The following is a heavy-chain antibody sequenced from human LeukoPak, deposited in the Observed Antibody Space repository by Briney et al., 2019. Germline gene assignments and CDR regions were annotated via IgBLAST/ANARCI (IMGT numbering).Heavy chain of an antibody. CDR1: GFTFSSYA. Sequence: GASLRLSCAASGFTFSSYAMSWVRQAPGKGLEWVSAISGSGGSTYYADSVKGRFTISRDNSKNTLYLQMNSLRAEDTAVYYCATSGPPYSSGWLGPFDYWGQGTLVTVSS. D-gene: IGHD6-19*01. J-gene: IGHJ4*02. CDR2: ISGSGGST. V-gene: IGHV3-23*01. CDR3: ATSGPPYSSGWLGPFDY.